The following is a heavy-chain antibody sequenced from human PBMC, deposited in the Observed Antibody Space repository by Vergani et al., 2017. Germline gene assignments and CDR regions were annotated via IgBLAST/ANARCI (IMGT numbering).Heavy chain of an antibody. D-gene: IGHD3-3*01. V-gene: IGHV3-33*01. J-gene: IGHJ4*02. CDR1: GFTFSSYG. CDR3: ARGYDDYMDGVHY. Sequence: QVQLVESGGGVVQPGRSLRLSCAASGFTFSSYGMHWVRQAPGKGLEWVAVIWYDGSNKYYADSVKGRFTISRDNSKNTLYLQMNSLRAEDTAVYYCARGYDDYMDGVHYWGEGTLVTVSS. CDR2: IWYDGSNK.